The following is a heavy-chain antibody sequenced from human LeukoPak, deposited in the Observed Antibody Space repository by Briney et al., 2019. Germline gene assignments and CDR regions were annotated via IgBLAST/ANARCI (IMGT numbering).Heavy chain of an antibody. CDR3: ATLVSTRYYFDY. J-gene: IGHJ4*02. CDR2: IYHSGIT. CDR1: GGSISSYY. Sequence: SETLSLTCTVSGGSISSYYWSWIRQPAGKGLEWIGNIYHSGITYYNHFNSPLKSRVTISIDTSKNQFSLRLTSVTAADTAVYFCATLVSTRYYFDYWGQGTLVTVSS. D-gene: IGHD5/OR15-5a*01. V-gene: IGHV4-59*08.